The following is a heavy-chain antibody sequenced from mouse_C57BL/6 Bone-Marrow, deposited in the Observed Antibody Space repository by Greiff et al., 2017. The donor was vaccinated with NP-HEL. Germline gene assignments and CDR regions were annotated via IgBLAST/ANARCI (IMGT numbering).Heavy chain of an antibody. J-gene: IGHJ2*01. D-gene: IGHD2-2*01. V-gene: IGHV1-50*01. CDR3: ARIGTMVTFDY. Sequence: QVQLKQPGAELVKPGASVKLSCKASGYTFTSYWMHWVKQRPGQGLEWIGEIDPSDSYTNYNQKFKGKATLTVDTSSSTAYMQLSSLTSEDSAVYYCARIGTMVTFDYWGQGTTLTVSS. CDR2: IDPSDSYT. CDR1: GYTFTSYW.